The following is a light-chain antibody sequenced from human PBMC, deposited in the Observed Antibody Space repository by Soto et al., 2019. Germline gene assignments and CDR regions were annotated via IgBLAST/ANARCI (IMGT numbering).Light chain of an antibody. Sequence: QSALTQPPSASGSPGQSVTISCTGTSSDVGGYNYVSWYQQHPGKAPKLMIYEVSKRPSGVPDRFSGSKSGNTASLTVSGLPEEDAADYCGSSYAGSNNLVFGGGTKLTVL. V-gene: IGLV2-8*01. CDR2: EVS. CDR3: SSYAGSNNLV. CDR1: SSDVGGYNY. J-gene: IGLJ2*01.